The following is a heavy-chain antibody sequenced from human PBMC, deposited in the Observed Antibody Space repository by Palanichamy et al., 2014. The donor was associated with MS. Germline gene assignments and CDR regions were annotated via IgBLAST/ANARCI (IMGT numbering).Heavy chain of an antibody. Sequence: QVQLQESGPGLVKPSQTLSLTCTVSGGSISSGDYYWSWIRQPPGKGLEWIGYIYYSGSTYYNPSLKSRVTISVDTSKNQFSLKLSSVTAAGTAVYYCARYNTVTTEGLDPWGQGTLVTVSS. CDR2: IYYSGST. CDR1: GGSISSGDYY. D-gene: IGHD4-11*01. CDR3: ARYNTVTTEGLDP. V-gene: IGHV4-30-4*01. J-gene: IGHJ5*02.